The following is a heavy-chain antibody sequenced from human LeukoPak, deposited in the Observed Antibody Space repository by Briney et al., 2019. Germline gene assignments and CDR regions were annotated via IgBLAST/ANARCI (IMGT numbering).Heavy chain of an antibody. Sequence: LGGSLRLSCAASEFTFGDYEMNWVRQAPGKGLEWVSFISSSGGRTYYAESVKGRFIISRDNAKNSLYLQMNSLRAEDTAVYYCARDVKEDGRFDPWGQGTLVTVSS. CDR1: EFTFGDYE. J-gene: IGHJ5*02. V-gene: IGHV3-48*03. CDR2: ISSSGGRT. CDR3: ARDVKEDGRFDP.